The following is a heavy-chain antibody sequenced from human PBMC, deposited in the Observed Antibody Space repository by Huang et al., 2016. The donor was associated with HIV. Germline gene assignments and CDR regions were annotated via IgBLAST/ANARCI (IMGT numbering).Heavy chain of an antibody. J-gene: IGHJ4*02. CDR3: ARLPGSITMIRGVITDPY. CDR1: GGSIRSDNYY. Sequence: QLQLQESGPGLVKPSETLSLTCTVSGGSIRSDNYYWGWIRQPPGKGLEWIGSIYYWGGTYYNPSLKRRVTITVDTSKNHFSLRMRSVTAADTAVYYCARLPGSITMIRGVITDPYWGQGTLVTVSS. CDR2: IYYWGGT. V-gene: IGHV4-39*02. D-gene: IGHD3-10*01.